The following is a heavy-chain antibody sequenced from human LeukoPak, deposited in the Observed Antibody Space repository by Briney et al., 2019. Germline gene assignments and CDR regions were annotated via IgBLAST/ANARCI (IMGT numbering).Heavy chain of an antibody. V-gene: IGHV4-4*02. CDR2: IYHSGST. CDR3: ARVPYYYYGMDV. Sequence: SETLSLTCAVSGGSISSGNWWSGVRQPPGKWLEGIGEIYHSGSTNYNPSLKSRVTISVDKSRNQFSLKLSSVTAADMAVYYCARVPYYYYGMDVWGQGTTVTVSS. J-gene: IGHJ6*02. CDR1: GGSISSGNW.